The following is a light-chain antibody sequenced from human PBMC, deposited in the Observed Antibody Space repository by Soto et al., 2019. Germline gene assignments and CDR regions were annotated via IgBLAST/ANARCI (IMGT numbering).Light chain of an antibody. CDR2: DVS. J-gene: IGLJ1*01. Sequence: QSALTQPASVSGSPGQSISISCTGTRSDVGGYKHVSWYQQHPGKVPRLIIFDVSSRPSGVSHRSSGSKSGDTASLTISGLQAEDEADYYCSSYTSVNLYVFGTGTKSPS. CDR1: RSDVGGYKH. CDR3: SSYTSVNLYV. V-gene: IGLV2-14*03.